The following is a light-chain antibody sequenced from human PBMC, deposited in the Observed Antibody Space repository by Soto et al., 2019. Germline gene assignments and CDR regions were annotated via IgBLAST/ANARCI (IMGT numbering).Light chain of an antibody. CDR3: EACDDSRKARV. CDR1: SSDIGSNT. J-gene: IGLJ3*02. V-gene: IGLV1-44*01. CDR2: NND. Sequence: QSVLAQPPSASGTPGQRVTISCSGGSSDIGSNTVNWYQQLPGTAPKLLIYNNDHRPSGVPDRFSGYKSGTSASLAISGLQSEDEADYYCEACDDSRKARVFGAGTKRTVL.